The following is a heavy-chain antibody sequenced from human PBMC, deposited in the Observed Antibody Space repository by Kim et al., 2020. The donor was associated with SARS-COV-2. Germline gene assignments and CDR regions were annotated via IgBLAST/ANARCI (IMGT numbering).Heavy chain of an antibody. Sequence: GGSLRLSCAASGFTFSNAWMNWVRQAPGRGLEWVGRIKSKTNGGTTAYGAPVKGRFTISRDDSKNTLYLQMNSLRTGDTAVYYCTSDLGDYWGGDCYSRVWGQGTTVIVSS. J-gene: IGHJ6*02. CDR3: TSDLGDYWGGDCYSRV. CDR2: IKSKTNGGTT. D-gene: IGHD2-21*02. CDR1: GFTFSNAW. V-gene: IGHV3-15*01.